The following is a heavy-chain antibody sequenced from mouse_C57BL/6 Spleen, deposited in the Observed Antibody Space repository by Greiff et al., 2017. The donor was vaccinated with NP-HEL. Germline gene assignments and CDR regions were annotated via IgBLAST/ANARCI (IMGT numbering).Heavy chain of an antibody. V-gene: IGHV1-47*01. CDR3: ARGRGTTVVAPVYFDY. CDR2: FHPYNDDT. CDR1: GYTFTTYP. J-gene: IGHJ2*01. D-gene: IGHD1-1*01. Sequence: QVQLKESGAELVKPGASVKMSCKASGYTFTTYPIEWMKQNHGKSLEWIGNFHPYNDDTKYNQKFKGKSTLTVDKSSSTAYMQLSSLTSEDSAVYYCARGRGTTVVAPVYFDYWGQGTTLTVSS.